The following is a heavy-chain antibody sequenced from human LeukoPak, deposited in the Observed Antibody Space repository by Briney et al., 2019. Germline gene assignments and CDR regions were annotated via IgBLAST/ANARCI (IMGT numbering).Heavy chain of an antibody. CDR1: GYTFTDYY. Sequence: ASVKVSCKASGYTFTDYYMHWVRQAPGQGLEWMGWINPDSGVTNYAQTFQGRVTMTRDTSINTAYMELSRLRSDDTAVYYCARASYCSSTSCYSALYAFDIWGRGTMVTVSS. V-gene: IGHV1-2*02. J-gene: IGHJ3*02. CDR3: ARASYCSSTSCYSALYAFDI. D-gene: IGHD2-2*01. CDR2: INPDSGVT.